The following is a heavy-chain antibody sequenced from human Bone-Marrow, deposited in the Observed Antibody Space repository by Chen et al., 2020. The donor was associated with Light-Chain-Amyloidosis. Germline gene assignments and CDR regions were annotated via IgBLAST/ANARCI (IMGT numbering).Heavy chain of an antibody. CDR1: GLIYSRWW. CDR3: ARANYWGSYRYNAQGFDY. V-gene: IGHV3-7*03. J-gene: IGHJ4*02. CDR2: IKQNGTER. D-gene: IGHD3-16*02. Sequence: EVDVLETRGDWSQLGESPTLACVASGLIYSRWWMTCVRQRPGKGLEWVANIKQNGTERYYVDSVKGRFTISRDNTKNSVYLQMNTLRAEDTAVYYCARANYWGSYRYNAQGFDYWGRGTLVTVSS.